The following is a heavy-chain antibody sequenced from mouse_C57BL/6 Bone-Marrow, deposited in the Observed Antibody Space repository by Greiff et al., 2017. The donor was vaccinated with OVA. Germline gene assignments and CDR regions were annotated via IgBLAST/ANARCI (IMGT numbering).Heavy chain of an antibody. V-gene: IGHV1-82*01. CDR3: ARLSTAVVNFDD. CDR1: GYAFSSSW. D-gene: IGHD1-1*01. CDR2: IYPGDGDT. Sequence: VQLQQSGPELVKPGASVKISCKASGYAFSSSWMNWVKQRPGKGLEWIGRIYPGDGDTNYNGKFKGKATLTADKSSSTAYMQLSSLTSEDSAVYFCARLSTAVVNFDDWGQGTTLTVSS. J-gene: IGHJ2*01.